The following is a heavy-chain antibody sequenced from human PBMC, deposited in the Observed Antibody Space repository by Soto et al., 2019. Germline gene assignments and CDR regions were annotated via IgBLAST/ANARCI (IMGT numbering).Heavy chain of an antibody. Sequence: SVKVSCKASGYTFTSYGISWVRQAPGQGLEWMGWISAYNGNTNYAQKLQGRVTMTTDTSTSTAYMELRSLRSDDTAVYYCARELGATYYYGMDVWGQATTVTVSS. V-gene: IGHV1-18*01. CDR2: ISAYNGNT. D-gene: IGHD1-26*01. CDR3: ARELGATYYYGMDV. CDR1: GYTFTSYG. J-gene: IGHJ6*02.